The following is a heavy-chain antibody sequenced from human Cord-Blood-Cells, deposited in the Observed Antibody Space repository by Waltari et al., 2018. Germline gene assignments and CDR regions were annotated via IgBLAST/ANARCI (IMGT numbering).Heavy chain of an antibody. Sequence: QVQLVQSGAEVKKPGSSVKVSCKASGGTFSSYAISWVRQAPGQGLEWMGGIIPSFGTANYAQKFQGRVTITADKSTSTAYMELSSLRSEDTAVYYCARGDSGVTWGVYYFDYWGQGTLVTVSS. CDR3: ARGDSGVTWGVYYFDY. J-gene: IGHJ4*02. V-gene: IGHV1-69*06. CDR2: IIPSFGTA. CDR1: GGTFSSYA. D-gene: IGHD1-26*01.